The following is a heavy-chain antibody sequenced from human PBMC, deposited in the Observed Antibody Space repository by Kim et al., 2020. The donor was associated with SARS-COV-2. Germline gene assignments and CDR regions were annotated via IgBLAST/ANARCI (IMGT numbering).Heavy chain of an antibody. J-gene: IGHJ4*02. CDR3: AKDGYYYDSSGYSSEKGVFDY. V-gene: IGHV3-23*01. CDR2: ISGSGGST. D-gene: IGHD3-22*01. Sequence: GGSLRLSCAASGFTFSSYAMSWVRQAPGKGLEWVSAISGSGGSTYYADSVKGRFTISRDNSKNTLYLQMNSLRAEDTAVYYCAKDGYYYDSSGYSSEKGVFDYWGQGTLVTVSS. CDR1: GFTFSSYA.